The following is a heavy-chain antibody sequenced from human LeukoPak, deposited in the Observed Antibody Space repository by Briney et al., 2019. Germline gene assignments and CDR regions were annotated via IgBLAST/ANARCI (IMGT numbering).Heavy chain of an antibody. D-gene: IGHD3-10*01. V-gene: IGHV1-8*01. J-gene: IGHJ4*02. CDR2: MNPNSGNT. CDR3: ARGAYYYGSGVGDY. CDR1: GYTFTSYD. Sequence: ASVKVSCKASGYTFTSYDINWVREATGQGLEWMGWMNPNSGNTGYAQKFQGRVTMTRNTSISTAYMELSSLRSEDTAVYYCARGAYYYGSGVGDYWGQGTLVTVSS.